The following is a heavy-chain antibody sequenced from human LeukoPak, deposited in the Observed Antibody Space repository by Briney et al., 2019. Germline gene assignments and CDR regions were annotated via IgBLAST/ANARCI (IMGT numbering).Heavy chain of an antibody. Sequence: GGSLRLSCAASGFTFSGSAMHWVRQASGKGLEWVGRIRNKANSYATKYAASVKGRFTISRDDSKNTAYLQMNNLKTEDTAVYYCTRQGSVLTDYWGQGTLVTVSS. J-gene: IGHJ4*02. CDR2: IRNKANSYAT. V-gene: IGHV3-73*01. CDR1: GFTFSGSA. CDR3: TRQGSVLTDY.